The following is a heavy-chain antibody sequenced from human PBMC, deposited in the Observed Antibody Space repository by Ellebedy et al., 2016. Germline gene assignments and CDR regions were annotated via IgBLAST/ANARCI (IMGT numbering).Heavy chain of an antibody. V-gene: IGHV4-38-2*02. CDR3: ARGYSGSQRGAFDI. Sequence: SETLSLXXTVSGYSISSGYYWGWIRQPPGKGLEWIGSIYHSGSTYYNPSLKSRVTISVDTSKNQFSLKLSSVTAADTAVYYCARGYSGSQRGAFDIWGQGTIVTVSS. D-gene: IGHD1-26*01. CDR2: IYHSGST. J-gene: IGHJ3*02. CDR1: GYSISSGYY.